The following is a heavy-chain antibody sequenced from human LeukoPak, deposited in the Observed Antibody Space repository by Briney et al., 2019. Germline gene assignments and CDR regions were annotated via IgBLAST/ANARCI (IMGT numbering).Heavy chain of an antibody. Sequence: GASVKVSCKASGGTFSSYAISWVRQAPGQGLEWMGRIIPILGIANYAQKFQGRVTITADKSTSTAYMELSSLRSEDTAVYYCATPVVRGVDSSVDYWGQGTLVTVSS. CDR2: IIPILGIA. V-gene: IGHV1-69*04. D-gene: IGHD3-10*01. CDR3: ATPVVRGVDSSVDY. CDR1: GGTFSSYA. J-gene: IGHJ4*02.